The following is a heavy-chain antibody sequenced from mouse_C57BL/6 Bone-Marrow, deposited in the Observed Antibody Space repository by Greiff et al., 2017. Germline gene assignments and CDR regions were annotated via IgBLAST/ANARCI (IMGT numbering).Heavy chain of an antibody. CDR2: IDPEDGDT. CDR1: GFNIKDYY. D-gene: IGHD1-1*01. CDR3: TYYYCSIPWFAY. V-gene: IGHV14-1*01. Sequence: VQLQQSGAELVRPGASVKLSCTASGFNIKDYYMHWVKQRPEQGLEWIGRIDPEDGDTEYAPKFQGKATMTAATSSNTAYLQLSSLTSEDTSVYYCTYYYCSIPWFAYWGQGTLVTVSA. J-gene: IGHJ3*01.